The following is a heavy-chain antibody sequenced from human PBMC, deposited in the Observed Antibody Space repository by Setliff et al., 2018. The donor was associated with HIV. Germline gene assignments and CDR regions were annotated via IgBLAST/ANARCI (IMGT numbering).Heavy chain of an antibody. Sequence: SETLSLTCTVSGDSIGSSSYYWGWIRQPPGKGLEWIGSLRPSGNTYYNPSLKSRVTISVDTSKNQFSLNLSSVTAADTAVYYCARHGAFYYYYYMDVWGKGTTVTVSS. V-gene: IGHV4-39*01. CDR1: GDSIGSSSYY. CDR3: ARHGAFYYYYYMDV. J-gene: IGHJ6*03. CDR2: LRPSGNT.